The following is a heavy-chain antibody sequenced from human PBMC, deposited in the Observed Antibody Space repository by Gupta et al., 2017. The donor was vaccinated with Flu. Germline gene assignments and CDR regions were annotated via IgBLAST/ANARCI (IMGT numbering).Heavy chain of an antibody. CDR2: IWYDGSNK. Sequence: QVQLVESGGGVVQPGRSLRLSCAASGFNFSSYGMHWVRQAPGKGLEWVAVIWYDGSNKYYADSVKGRFTISRDNSKNTLYLQMNSLRAEDTAVYYCARDRSSRFSAVADQYYYYYGMDVWGQGTTVTVSS. J-gene: IGHJ6*02. D-gene: IGHD2-2*01. CDR3: ARDRSSRFSAVADQYYYYYGMDV. CDR1: GFNFSSYG. V-gene: IGHV3-33*01.